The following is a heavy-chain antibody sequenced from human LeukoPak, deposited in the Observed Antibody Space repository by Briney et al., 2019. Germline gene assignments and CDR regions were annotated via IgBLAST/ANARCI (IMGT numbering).Heavy chain of an antibody. D-gene: IGHD6-13*01. Sequence: SETLSLTCIVSGYSISSGYYWGWILQPPGKGLEWIVNIHHSGSTYYNPSLKSRVTISVDTSKNQLSLKLSSVTAADTAVYYCARVAAGIGFFQHWGQGTLVTVSS. CDR1: GYSISSGYY. CDR2: IHHSGST. J-gene: IGHJ1*01. CDR3: ARVAAGIGFFQH. V-gene: IGHV4-38-2*02.